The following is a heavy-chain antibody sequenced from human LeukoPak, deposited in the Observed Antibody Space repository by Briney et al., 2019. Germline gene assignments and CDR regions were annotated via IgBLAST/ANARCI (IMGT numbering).Heavy chain of an antibody. D-gene: IGHD5-24*01. CDR2: IYYSGST. CDR1: GGSISIYY. CDR3: ARQVEMATIWAFGY. V-gene: IGHV4-59*08. J-gene: IGHJ4*02. Sequence: SETLSLTCTVSGGSISIYYWSWIRQPPGKGLEWIGYIYYSGSTNYNPSLKSRVTISVDTSKNQFSLKLSSVTAADTAVYYCARQVEMATIWAFGYWGQGTLVTVSS.